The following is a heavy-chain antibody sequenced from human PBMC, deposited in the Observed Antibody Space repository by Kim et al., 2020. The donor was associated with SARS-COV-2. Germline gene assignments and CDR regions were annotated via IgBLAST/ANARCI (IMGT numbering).Heavy chain of an antibody. D-gene: IGHD6-6*01. CDR1: GFTFSSYS. J-gene: IGHJ6*02. CDR3: ARRVRSSPIYYYYYGMDV. CDR2: ISSSSSTI. Sequence: GGSLRLSCAASGFTFSSYSMNWVRQAPGKGLEWVSYISSSSSTIYYADSVKGRFTISRDNAKNSLYLQMNSLRAEDTAVYYCARRVRSSPIYYYYYGMDVWGQGTTVTFSS. V-gene: IGHV3-48*04.